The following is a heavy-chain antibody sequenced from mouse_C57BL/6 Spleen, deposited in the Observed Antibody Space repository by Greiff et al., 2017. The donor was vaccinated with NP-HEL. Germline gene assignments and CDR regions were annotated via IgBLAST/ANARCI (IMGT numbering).Heavy chain of an antibody. CDR2: ISYDGSN. D-gene: IGHD2-4*01. CDR1: GYSITSGYY. Sequence: EESGPGLVKPSQSLSLTCSVTGYSITSGYYWNWIRQFPGNKLEWMGYISYDGSNNYNPSLKNRISITRDTSKNQFFLKLNSVTTEDTATYYCARVDDYDGFAYWGQGTLVTVSA. CDR3: ARVDDYDGFAY. V-gene: IGHV3-6*01. J-gene: IGHJ3*01.